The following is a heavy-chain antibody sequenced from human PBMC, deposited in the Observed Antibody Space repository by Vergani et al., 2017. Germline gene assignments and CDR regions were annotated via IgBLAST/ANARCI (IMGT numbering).Heavy chain of an antibody. CDR2: IHTSGCT. D-gene: IGHD2-15*01. Sequence: QVQLQESGPGLVKPSQTLCLTCTVSGGSINSHNYYWSWIRQPAGKGLEWIGRIHTSGCTNYNPSLKSRVTMSEDTSKNQFSLNLTSVTAADTAVYFCARGSCLGGSCYKPLFDDWGQGILVTVSS. CDR3: ARGSCLGGSCYKPLFDD. CDR1: GGSINSHNYY. V-gene: IGHV4-61*02. J-gene: IGHJ4*02.